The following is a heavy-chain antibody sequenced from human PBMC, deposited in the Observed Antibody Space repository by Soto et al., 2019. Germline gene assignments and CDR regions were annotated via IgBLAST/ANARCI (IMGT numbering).Heavy chain of an antibody. V-gene: IGHV3-23*01. D-gene: IGHD2-21*02. CDR3: ASLGVGDWANYYYYYGMDV. J-gene: IGHJ6*02. CDR2: VTANGGST. Sequence: PGGSRLSCAATGFTFSVYAMTWVRQAPGKGLEWVSAVTANGGSTYSADSVKGRFTISRDNSKNTLFLQMNSLRAEDTAVYYCASLGVGDWANYYYYYGMDVWGQGTTVTVSS. CDR1: GFTFSVYA.